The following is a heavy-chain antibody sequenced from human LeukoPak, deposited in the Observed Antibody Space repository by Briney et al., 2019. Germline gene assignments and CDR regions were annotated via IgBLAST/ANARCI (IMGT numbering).Heavy chain of an antibody. Sequence: SETLSLTCTVSGGSISSGVYYWSWIRPHPGKGLEWIGYIYCSGSTYYSPSLKSRLTMSVDTSKNQFSLKLSSVTAADTAVYYCVLDSSGYYEGPYYFDYWGQGTLVTVSS. V-gene: IGHV4-31*03. CDR1: GGSISSGVYY. J-gene: IGHJ4*02. CDR3: VLDSSGYYEGPYYFDY. D-gene: IGHD3-22*01. CDR2: IYCSGST.